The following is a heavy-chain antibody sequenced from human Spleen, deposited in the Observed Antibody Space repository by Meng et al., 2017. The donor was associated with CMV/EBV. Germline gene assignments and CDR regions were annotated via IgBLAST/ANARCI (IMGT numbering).Heavy chain of an antibody. D-gene: IGHD7-27*01. CDR3: ASGIRLTGD. J-gene: IGHJ4*02. CDR1: GFPFSTYS. CDR2: IAGDRNV. Sequence: GGSLRLSCAASGFPFSTYSMNWIRQAPGKGLEWVSYIAGDRNVYYADSVNGRFTISRDNAKNTLYLEMNSLSAEDTAVYYCASGIRLTGDWGQGTLVTVSS. V-gene: IGHV3-21*01.